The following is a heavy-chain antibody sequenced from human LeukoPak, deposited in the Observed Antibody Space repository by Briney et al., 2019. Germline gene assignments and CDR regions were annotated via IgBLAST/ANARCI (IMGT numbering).Heavy chain of an antibody. CDR1: GGSISSGSYY. D-gene: IGHD2-2*01. Sequence: PSQTLSLTCTVSGGSISSGSYYWGWIRQPPGKGLEWIGSIYHSGSTYYNASLKSRVTISVDTSKRHFSLKLSSVTAADTAVYYCARIVVRYYMDVWGKGTTVTVSS. V-gene: IGHV4-39*02. CDR3: ARIVVRYYMDV. J-gene: IGHJ6*03. CDR2: IYHSGST.